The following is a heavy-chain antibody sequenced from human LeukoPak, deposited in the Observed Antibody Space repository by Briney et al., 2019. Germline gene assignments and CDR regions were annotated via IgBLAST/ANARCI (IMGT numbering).Heavy chain of an antibody. J-gene: IGHJ3*02. V-gene: IGHV3-30*18. CDR2: ISYDGSNK. Sequence: PGGSLRLSCAASGFTFSSYGMHWVRQAPGKGLEWVAVISYDGSNKYYADSVKGRFTISRDNSKNTLYLQMNSLRAEDTAVYYCAKMMGAFDIWGQGTMVTVSS. CDR1: GFTFSSYG. D-gene: IGHD3-16*01. CDR3: AKMMGAFDI.